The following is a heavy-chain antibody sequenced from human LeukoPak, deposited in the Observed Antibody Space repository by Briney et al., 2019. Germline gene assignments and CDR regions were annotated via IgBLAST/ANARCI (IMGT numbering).Heavy chain of an antibody. CDR1: GFTFSSYS. V-gene: IGHV3-21*01. CDR2: ISSSGSYI. D-gene: IGHD6-19*01. J-gene: IGHJ4*02. Sequence: GGSLRLSCAASGFTFSSYSMNWVRQAPEKGLEWVSSISSSGSYIYYADSVKGRFTISRDNAKNSLYLQMNSLRAEDTAVYYCARGDSSGWSYFDYWGQGTLVTVSS. CDR3: ARGDSSGWSYFDY.